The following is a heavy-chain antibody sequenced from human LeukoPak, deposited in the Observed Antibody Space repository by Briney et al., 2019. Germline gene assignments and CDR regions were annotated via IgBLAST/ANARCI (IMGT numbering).Heavy chain of an antibody. CDR3: AKDWFLASDYFYYYMDV. Sequence: PGRSLRLSCAASGFTFSSYGMHWVRQAPGKGLEWVAVISYDGSNKYYADSVKGRFTISRDNSKNTLYLQMNSLRAEDTAVYYCAKDWFLASDYFYYYMDVWGKGTTVTISS. J-gene: IGHJ6*03. CDR1: GFTFSSYG. CDR2: ISYDGSNK. V-gene: IGHV3-30*18. D-gene: IGHD3-10*01.